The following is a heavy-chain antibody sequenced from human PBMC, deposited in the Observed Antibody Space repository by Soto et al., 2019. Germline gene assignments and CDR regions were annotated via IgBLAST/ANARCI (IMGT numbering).Heavy chain of an antibody. CDR1: GFTFDDYA. V-gene: IGHV3-9*01. CDR3: AKDESLAGYYDGMDV. CDR2: ISWNSGSI. J-gene: IGHJ6*02. D-gene: IGHD3-3*02. Sequence: EVQLVESGGGLVQPGRSLRLSCAASGFTFDDYAMHWVRQAPGKGLEWVSGISWNSGSIGYADSVKGRFTISRDNAKNSLYLQMNRLRAEDTALYYCAKDESLAGYYDGMDVWGQGTTVTVSS.